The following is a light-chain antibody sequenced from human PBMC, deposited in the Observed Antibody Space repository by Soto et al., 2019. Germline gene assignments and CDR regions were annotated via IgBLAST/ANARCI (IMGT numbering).Light chain of an antibody. CDR2: EVS. Sequence: QSTSSQPAYLSGSARHPNTISCTGTSGDVGSYNLVSWYQQHPGKAPKLMIYEVSKRPSGVSNRFSGSKSGNTASLTISGLQAEDEADYYCCSYAGSSTSYVFGTGT. CDR3: CSYAGSSTSYV. CDR1: SGDVGSYNL. J-gene: IGLJ1*01. V-gene: IGLV2-23*02.